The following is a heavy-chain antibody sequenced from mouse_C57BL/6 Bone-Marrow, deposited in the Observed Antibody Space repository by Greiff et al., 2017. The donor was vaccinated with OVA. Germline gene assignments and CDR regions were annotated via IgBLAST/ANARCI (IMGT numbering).Heavy chain of an antibody. CDR2: ISSGGSYT. J-gene: IGHJ4*01. CDR1: GFTFRSSG. V-gene: IGHV5-6*01. D-gene: IGHD4-1*01. Sequence: EVQLVESVGDLVKPGGSLKLSCAASGFTFRSSGMSWVRQTPDKRLEWVATISSGGSYTYYPDSVKGRFTISRDNAKNTLYLQMSSLKSEDTAMYYCARQNWAYAMDYWGQGTSVTVSS. CDR3: ARQNWAYAMDY.